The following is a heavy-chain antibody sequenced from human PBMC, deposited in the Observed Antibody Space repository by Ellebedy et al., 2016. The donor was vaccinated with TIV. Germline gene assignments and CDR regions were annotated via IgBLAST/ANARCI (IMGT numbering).Heavy chain of an antibody. D-gene: IGHD3-16*01. CDR1: GGSISSYY. CDR3: ASRPKIWASDY. V-gene: IGHV4-59*08. J-gene: IGHJ4*02. CDR2: IYYSGST. Sequence: SETLSLSXTVSGGSISSYYWSWIRQPPGKGLEWIGYIYYSGSTNYNPSLKSRVTISVDTSKNQFSLKLSSVTAADTAVYYCASRPKIWASDYWGQGTLVTVSS.